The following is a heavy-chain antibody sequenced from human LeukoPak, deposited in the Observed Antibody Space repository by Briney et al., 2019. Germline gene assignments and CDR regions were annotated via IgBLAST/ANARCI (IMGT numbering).Heavy chain of an antibody. D-gene: IGHD3-22*01. V-gene: IGHV1-8*03. CDR1: GYTFTSYD. J-gene: IGHJ6*03. Sequence: ASVKVSCKASGYTFTSYDINWVRQATGQGLEWMGWMNPNSGNTGYAQKFQGRVTITRNTSISTAYMELSSLRSEDTAVYYFARCNGDYYSYYYYYMDVWGKGTTVTVSS. CDR3: ARCNGDYYSYYYYYMDV. CDR2: MNPNSGNT.